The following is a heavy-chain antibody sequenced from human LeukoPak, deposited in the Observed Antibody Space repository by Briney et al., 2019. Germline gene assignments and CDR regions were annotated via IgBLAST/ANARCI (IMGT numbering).Heavy chain of an antibody. Sequence: GGSLRLSCTASGFAFSSHEMNWVRQAPGEGLGWVSYISSDVSSTHLADSVKGRFTISRDNAKNSLYLQMNSLRAEDTALYYCARRTAPYYFDYWGQGTLVTVSS. CDR3: ARRTAPYYFDY. CDR1: GFAFSSHE. CDR2: ISSDVSST. V-gene: IGHV3-48*03. J-gene: IGHJ4*02.